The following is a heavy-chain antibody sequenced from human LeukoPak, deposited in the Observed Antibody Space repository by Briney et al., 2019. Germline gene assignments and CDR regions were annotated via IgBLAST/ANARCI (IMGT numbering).Heavy chain of an antibody. CDR2: IYYSGST. CDR3: ARAGLLWFGVDY. Sequence: PSETLSLTCTVSGGSISSYYWSWIRQPPGKGLEWIGYIYYSGSTNYNPSLKSRVTISVDTSKNQFSLKLSSVTAADAAVYYCARAGLLWFGVDYWGRGTLVTVSS. J-gene: IGHJ4*02. D-gene: IGHD3-10*01. V-gene: IGHV4-59*01. CDR1: GGSISSYY.